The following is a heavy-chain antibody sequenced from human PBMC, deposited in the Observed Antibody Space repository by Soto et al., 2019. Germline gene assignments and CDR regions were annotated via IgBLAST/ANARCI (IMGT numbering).Heavy chain of an antibody. CDR1: GFTFSSYG. V-gene: IGHV3-33*01. CDR2: IWYDGSNK. J-gene: IGHJ6*02. Sequence: GGSLRLSCAASGFTFSSYGMHWVRQAPGKGLEWVAVIWYDGSNKYYADSVKGRFTISRDNSKNTLYLQMNSLRAEDTAVYYCARDYDILTGYYKSEYYYYGMDVWGQGTTDTVSS. CDR3: ARDYDILTGYYKSEYYYYGMDV. D-gene: IGHD3-9*01.